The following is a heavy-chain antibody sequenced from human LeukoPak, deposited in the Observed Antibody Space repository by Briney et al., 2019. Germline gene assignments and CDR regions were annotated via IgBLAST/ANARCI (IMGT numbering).Heavy chain of an antibody. J-gene: IGHJ3*02. CDR2: ISYDGSNK. Sequence: GGSLRLSCAASRFTFSSYGMHWVRQAPGKGLEWVAVISYDGSNKYYADSVKGRFTISRDNSKNTLYLQMNSLRAEDTAVYYCAKYFVAVAGGPYDAFDIRGQGTMVTVSS. V-gene: IGHV3-30*18. D-gene: IGHD6-19*01. CDR1: RFTFSSYG. CDR3: AKYFVAVAGGPYDAFDI.